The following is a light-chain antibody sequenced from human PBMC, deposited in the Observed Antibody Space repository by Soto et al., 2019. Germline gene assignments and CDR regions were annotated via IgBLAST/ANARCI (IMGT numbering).Light chain of an antibody. CDR1: QSIGSG. CDR2: NAT. J-gene: IGKJ2*01. V-gene: IGKV1-5*03. Sequence: DFQMTQSPSTLSASVGDGVTITCRASQSIGSGLAWYQQQPGKAPKLLIYNATNLHRGVSSRFSGSGSGTDFSLTISRLQPADSATYYCQQYDDFQYTFGQGTKLEI. CDR3: QQYDDFQYT.